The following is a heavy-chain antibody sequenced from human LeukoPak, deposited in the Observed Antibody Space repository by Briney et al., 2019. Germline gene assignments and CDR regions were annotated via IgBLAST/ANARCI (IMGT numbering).Heavy chain of an antibody. CDR1: GGSISIYY. J-gene: IGHJ6*03. V-gene: IGHV4-4*07. CDR2: IFTSGIT. CDR3: ARESSGTYYNPLGYMDV. Sequence: NPSETLSLTCTVSGGSISIYYWNWIRQPAGKGLEWIGRIFTSGITNYNPSLKSRVTMSVDTFKNQFSLNLSSVTAADTAVYYCARESSGTYYNPLGYMDVWGKGATVTVSS. D-gene: IGHD3-10*01.